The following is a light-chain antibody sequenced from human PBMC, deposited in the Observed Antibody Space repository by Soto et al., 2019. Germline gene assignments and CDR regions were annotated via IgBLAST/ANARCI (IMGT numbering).Light chain of an antibody. Sequence: EIVLTQSPGTLSLSPGERATLSCRASQSVSSSYLAWYQQKPGQAPRLLIYDAYNRATGIPPRFSGSGSGTDFTLTISSLEPEDSAVYYCQQRHMWPITFGQGTRLKIK. CDR1: QSVSSSY. CDR3: QQRHMWPIT. CDR2: DAY. J-gene: IGKJ5*01. V-gene: IGKV3D-20*02.